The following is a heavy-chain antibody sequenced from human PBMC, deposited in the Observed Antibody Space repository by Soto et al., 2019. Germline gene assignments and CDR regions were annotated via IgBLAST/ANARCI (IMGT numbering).Heavy chain of an antibody. CDR2: IYNRGST. CDR1: GDSISGYY. D-gene: IGHD7-27*01. V-gene: IGHV4-59*01. CDR3: VKLGPGYYYGMDV. J-gene: IGHJ6*02. Sequence: SETLSLTCTVSGDSISGYYWSWIRQPPGKGLEWIGDIYNRGSTNYNPSLRSRVIISVDTSKNQFSLIVSSVTAADTAVYYCVKLGPGYYYGMDVWGQGTTVTVS.